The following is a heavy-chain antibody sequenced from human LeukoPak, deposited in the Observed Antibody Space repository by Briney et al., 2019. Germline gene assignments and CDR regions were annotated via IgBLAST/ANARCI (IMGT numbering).Heavy chain of an antibody. D-gene: IGHD2-21*02. CDR3: ARGSCGGDCYSYFHH. J-gene: IGHJ1*01. Sequence: GASVKVSCKASAYTFTGYYMHWVRQAPGQGLEWMGWINPYSGDTNYAQKFQGRVTMTRDTSISTAYMELSRLRSDDTAVYYCARGSCGGDCYSYFHHWGQGTLVTVSS. CDR2: INPYSGDT. V-gene: IGHV1-2*02. CDR1: AYTFTGYY.